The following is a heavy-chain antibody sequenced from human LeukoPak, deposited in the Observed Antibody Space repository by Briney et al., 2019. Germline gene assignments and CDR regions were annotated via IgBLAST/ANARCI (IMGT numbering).Heavy chain of an antibody. CDR1: GFNFSSYE. D-gene: IGHD4-17*01. CDR2: ISSSGSTI. J-gene: IGHJ4*02. Sequence: GSLRLSCAASGFNFSSYEMNWVRQAPGKGLEWVSYISSSGSTIYYADSVKGRFTISRDNAKNSLYLQMNSLRAEDTAVYYCAREMTTVTTYFDYWGQGTLVTVSS. V-gene: IGHV3-48*03. CDR3: AREMTTVTTYFDY.